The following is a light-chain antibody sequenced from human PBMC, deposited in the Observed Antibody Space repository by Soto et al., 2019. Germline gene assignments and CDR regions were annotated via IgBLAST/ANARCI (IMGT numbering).Light chain of an antibody. Sequence: QSALTQPASVSGSRGQSITISCTGTSSNIGSYNFVSWYRQYPGKAPELIIYEVSQRPSTFFNRFSGSKSGNTASLTVSGLQSDEGADYYCCSYAGNNTLVFGGGTKVTVL. J-gene: IGLJ3*02. V-gene: IGLV2-23*02. CDR3: CSYAGNNTLV. CDR1: SSNIGSYNF. CDR2: EVS.